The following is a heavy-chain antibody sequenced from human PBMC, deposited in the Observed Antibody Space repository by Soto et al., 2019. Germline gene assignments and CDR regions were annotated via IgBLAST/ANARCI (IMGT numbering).Heavy chain of an antibody. Sequence: QVQLVQSGAEVKKPGASVKVSCKASGYTFTSYGISWVRQAPGQGLEWMGWISAYNGNTNYAQKLQGRVTMTTDTSTSTAYMELRSPRSDDTAVYYCARAPPVLRYFDWLLITDYWGQGTLVTVSS. CDR1: GYTFTSYG. D-gene: IGHD3-9*01. CDR3: ARAPPVLRYFDWLLITDY. CDR2: ISAYNGNT. V-gene: IGHV1-18*01. J-gene: IGHJ4*02.